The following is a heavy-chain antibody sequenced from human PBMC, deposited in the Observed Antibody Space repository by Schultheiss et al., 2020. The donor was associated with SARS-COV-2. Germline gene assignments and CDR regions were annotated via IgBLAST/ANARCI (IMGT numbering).Heavy chain of an antibody. J-gene: IGHJ6*02. CDR2: IYYSGST. V-gene: IGHV4-31*03. CDR1: GGSISSGGYY. D-gene: IGHD3-3*01. CDR3: ARSPANPFWGGYYPPLGGYYYGMDV. Sequence: LRLSCTVSGGSISSGGYYWSWIRQHPGKGLEWIGYIYYSGSTYYNPSLKSRVTISVDTSKNQFSLKLSSVTAADTAVYYCARSPANPFWGGYYPPLGGYYYGMDVWGQGTTVTVSS.